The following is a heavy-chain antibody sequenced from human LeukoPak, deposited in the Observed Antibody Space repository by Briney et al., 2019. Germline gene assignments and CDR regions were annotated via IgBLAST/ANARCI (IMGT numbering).Heavy chain of an antibody. J-gene: IGHJ4*02. CDR1: GGSISSYY. V-gene: IGHV4-59*01. D-gene: IGHD6-13*01. CDR3: ARVGAAAGFSFDY. Sequence: NPSETLSLTCTVSGGSISSYYWSWIRQPPGKGLEWIGYIYYSGSTNYNPSLESRVTISVDTSKNQFSLRLNSVTAADTAVYYCARVGAAAGFSFDYWGQGTPVTVSS. CDR2: IYYSGST.